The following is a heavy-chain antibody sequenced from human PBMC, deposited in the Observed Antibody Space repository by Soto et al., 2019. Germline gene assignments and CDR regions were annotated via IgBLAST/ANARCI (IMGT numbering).Heavy chain of an antibody. CDR1: GFTFSNYG. CDR2: ISGSGGRT. D-gene: IGHD2-21*01. CDR3: AKEMIASTLADFFDY. J-gene: IGHJ4*02. Sequence: EVQLLESGGGLIQPGGSLRLSCEASGFTFSNYGMTWVRLAPGKGLEWVSTISGSGGRTFYADPVKGRFTISSDNSKNTLYLQMTSLRAEDTAVYYCAKEMIASTLADFFDYWGQGTLVTVSS. V-gene: IGHV3-23*01.